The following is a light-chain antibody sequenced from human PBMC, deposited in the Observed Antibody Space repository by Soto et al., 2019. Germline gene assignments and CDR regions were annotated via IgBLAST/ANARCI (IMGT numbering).Light chain of an antibody. Sequence: ETVLTQSPATLSVSPGARATLSCRASRSVSRDLAWYQQKPGQVPRLLIYGASTRASGIPARFSGSGSGTEFTLTISSLQPDDFATYYCQQYNSYSLFTFGPGTKVDIK. CDR3: QQYNSYSLFT. CDR2: GAS. J-gene: IGKJ3*01. V-gene: IGKV3-15*01. CDR1: RSVSRD.